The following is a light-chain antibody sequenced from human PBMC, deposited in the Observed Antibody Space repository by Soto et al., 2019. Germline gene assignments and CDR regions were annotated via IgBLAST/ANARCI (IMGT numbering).Light chain of an antibody. CDR2: DVS. J-gene: IGKJ1*01. CDR1: QSISSW. CDR3: QQYNSYSQT. V-gene: IGKV1-5*01. Sequence: DIQMTQSPSTLSASVGDRVSITCRASQSISSWLAWYQQKPGKAPKLLIYDVSSLESGVPSRFSGSGSGTEFTLTISSLQPDDFATYYCQQYNSYSQTFGQGTKV.